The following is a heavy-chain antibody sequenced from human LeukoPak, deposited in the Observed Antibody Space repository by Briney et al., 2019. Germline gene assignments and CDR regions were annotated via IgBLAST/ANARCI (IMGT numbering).Heavy chain of an antibody. CDR3: AREGPLLCLED. CDR1: GFTFSSYW. D-gene: IGHD2/OR15-2a*01. V-gene: IGHV3-7*01. Sequence: PGGSLRLSCAASGFTFSSYWMSWVRQAPGKGLEWVANIKQDGSEKYYVDSVKGRFTISRDNAKNTLYLQMNSLRAEDTAVYYCAREGPLLCLEDWGQGTLVTVSS. J-gene: IGHJ4*02. CDR2: IKQDGSEK.